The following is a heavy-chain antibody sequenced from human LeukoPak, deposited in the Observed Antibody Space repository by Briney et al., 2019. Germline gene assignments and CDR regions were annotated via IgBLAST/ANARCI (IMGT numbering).Heavy chain of an antibody. CDR1: GGSISSGDYY. CDR3: ARGAGVAVASTRYYYMDV. V-gene: IGHV4-61*08. J-gene: IGHJ6*03. D-gene: IGHD6-19*01. CDR2: TYYSGST. Sequence: PSETLSLTCTVSGGSISSGDYYWSWLRQPPGTGLEWTGYTYYSGSTYYNPSLKSRVTISVDTSKTQFTLKLTAVTAADTAVYDCARGAGVAVASTRYYYMDVWGKGTTVTVSS.